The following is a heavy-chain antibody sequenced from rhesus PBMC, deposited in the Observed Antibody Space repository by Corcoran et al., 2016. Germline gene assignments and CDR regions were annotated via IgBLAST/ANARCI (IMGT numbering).Heavy chain of an antibody. J-gene: IGHJ4*01. V-gene: IGHV4-93*02. D-gene: IGHD6-25*01. Sequence: QVQLQESGPAVVKPSETLSLTCAVSGGSISSSNWWSWIRQSPGKGLEWIGGIYGSGGSTEYNPSLKSRFTISIDTSKNQFSLKLSSVTAADTAVYYCARNSGSWIFDYWGQGVLVTVSS. CDR2: IYGSGGST. CDR3: ARNSGSWIFDY. CDR1: GGSISSSNW.